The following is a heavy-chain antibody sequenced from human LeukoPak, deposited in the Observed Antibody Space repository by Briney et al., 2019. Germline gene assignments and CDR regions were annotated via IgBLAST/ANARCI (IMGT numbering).Heavy chain of an antibody. Sequence: LAGGSLRLSCAASGFTFSSYSMNWVRQAPGKGLEWVSYISSSGSTIYYAGSVKGRFTISRDNAKNSLYLQMNSLRAEDTAVYYCAELGITMIGGVWGKGTTVTISS. V-gene: IGHV3-48*04. J-gene: IGHJ6*04. D-gene: IGHD3-10*02. CDR3: AELGITMIGGV. CDR1: GFTFSSYS. CDR2: ISSSGSTI.